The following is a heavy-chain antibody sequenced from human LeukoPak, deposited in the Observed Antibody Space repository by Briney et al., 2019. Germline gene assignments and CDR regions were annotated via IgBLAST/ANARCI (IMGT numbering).Heavy chain of an antibody. Sequence: SVKVSCKASGGTFSSYAISWVRQAPGQGLEWMGGIIPIFGTANYAQKFQGRVTITTDESTSTAYMELSSLRSEDTAVYYCARGRFSYYYDSSGYYYPVGWNYYYMDVWGKGTTVTVSS. J-gene: IGHJ6*03. CDR1: GGTFSSYA. CDR2: IIPIFGTA. CDR3: ARGRFSYYYDSSGYYYPVGWNYYYMDV. D-gene: IGHD3-22*01. V-gene: IGHV1-69*05.